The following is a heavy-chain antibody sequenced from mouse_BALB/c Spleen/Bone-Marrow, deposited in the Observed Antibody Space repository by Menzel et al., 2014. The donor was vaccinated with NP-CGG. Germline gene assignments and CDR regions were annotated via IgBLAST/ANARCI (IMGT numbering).Heavy chain of an antibody. CDR2: ISSGGGST. V-gene: IGHV5-12-1*01. Sequence: EVQVVESGGGLVKPGGSLKLSCAASGFAFSSYDMSWVRQTPEKRLEWVAYISSGGGSTYYADTVKGRFTISRGNAKNTLYLQMSSLKSEDTAMYYCARQILRGFGYWGQGTPVTVSA. D-gene: IGHD1-1*01. CDR1: GFAFSSYD. CDR3: ARQILRGFGY. J-gene: IGHJ3*02.